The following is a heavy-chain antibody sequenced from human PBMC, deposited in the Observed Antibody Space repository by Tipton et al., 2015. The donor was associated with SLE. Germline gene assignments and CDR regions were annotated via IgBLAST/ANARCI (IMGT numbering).Heavy chain of an antibody. CDR3: ARGARGPDY. D-gene: IGHD6-6*01. CDR1: GFIFGDYA. V-gene: IGHV3-49*03. CDR2: IRSKVYGGPS. J-gene: IGHJ4*02. Sequence: SLRLSCTASGFIFGDYAMSWFRQAPGKGLEWVGFIRSKVYGGPSEYAASVKGRFSISIDDSKRIAYLQMNSLKTEDTAVYYCARGARGPDYWGQGTLVTVSS.